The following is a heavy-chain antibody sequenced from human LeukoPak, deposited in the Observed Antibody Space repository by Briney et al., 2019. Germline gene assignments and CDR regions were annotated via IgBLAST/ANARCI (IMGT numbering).Heavy chain of an antibody. J-gene: IGHJ4*02. V-gene: IGHV4-59*12. CDR3: ARFHYVWGSYRFDY. CDR2: IYYSGST. D-gene: IGHD3-16*02. Sequence: SETLSLTCTVSGGSISSYYWSWIRQPPGKGLEWIGYIYYSGSTNYNPSLKSRVTISVDTSKNQFSLKLSSVTAADTAVYYCARFHYVWGSYRFDYWGQGTLVTVSS. CDR1: GGSISSYY.